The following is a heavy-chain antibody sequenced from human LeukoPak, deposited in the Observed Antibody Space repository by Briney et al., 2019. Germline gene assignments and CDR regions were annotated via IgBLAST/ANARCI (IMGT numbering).Heavy chain of an antibody. CDR3: ARNGGNSVLYAFDI. CDR2: ISSSSSTI. CDR1: EFSFSNYN. Sequence: GGSLRLSCAASEFSFSNYNMNWVRQAPGKGLEWVSYISSSSSTIYYADSVKGRFTISRDNAKNSLYLQMNSLRAEDTAVYYCARNGGNSVLYAFDIWGQGTMVTVSS. D-gene: IGHD4-23*01. J-gene: IGHJ3*02. V-gene: IGHV3-48*01.